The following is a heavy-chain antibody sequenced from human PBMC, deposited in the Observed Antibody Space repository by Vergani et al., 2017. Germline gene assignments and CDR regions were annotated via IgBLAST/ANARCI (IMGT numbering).Heavy chain of an antibody. CDR3: ASGKGLFDY. V-gene: IGHV4-34*01. CDR2: INHSGST. Sequence: QVQLQESGPGLLKPSETLSLTCAVYGGSFSGYYWSWIRQPPGKGLEWIGEINHSGSTNYNPSLKSRVTISVDTSKNQFSLKLSSVTAADTAVYYCASGKGLFDYWGQGTLVTVSS. CDR1: GGSFSGYY. J-gene: IGHJ4*02.